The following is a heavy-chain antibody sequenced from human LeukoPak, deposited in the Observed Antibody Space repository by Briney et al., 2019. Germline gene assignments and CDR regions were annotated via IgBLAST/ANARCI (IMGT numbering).Heavy chain of an antibody. CDR2: INSVGSST. CDR3: ARDFDRYYFDY. D-gene: IGHD3-9*01. V-gene: IGHV3-74*01. CDR1: GFTFSSYW. J-gene: IGHJ4*02. Sequence: GGSLRLSCAASGFTFSSYWMRWVRQAPGKGLVWVSRINSVGSSTSSADSVKGRFTISRDNAKNTLYLQMNSLRAEDTAVYYCARDFDRYYFDYWGQGTLVTVSS.